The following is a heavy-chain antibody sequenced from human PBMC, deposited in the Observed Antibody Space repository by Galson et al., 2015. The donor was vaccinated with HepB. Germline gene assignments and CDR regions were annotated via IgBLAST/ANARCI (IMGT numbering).Heavy chain of an antibody. CDR3: ARAGISPKYDFWSVGKNAMDV. CDR2: ISSSGDFR. V-gene: IGHV3-21*01. CDR1: GSSFSAYD. J-gene: IGHJ6*02. D-gene: IGHD3-3*01. Sequence: SLRLSCAASGSSFSAYDMNWVRQAPGKGLEWVSCISSSGDFRYYGDSVRGRFTISRDNAKNSLYLEMNILRADDTAVYYCARAGISPKYDFWSVGKNAMDVWGQGTTVTVSS.